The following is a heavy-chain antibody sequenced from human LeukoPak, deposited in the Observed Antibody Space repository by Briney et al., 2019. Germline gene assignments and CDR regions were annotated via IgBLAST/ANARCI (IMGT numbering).Heavy chain of an antibody. CDR3: ARSHCSSTSCSKDLFDY. CDR2: IYYSGST. Sequence: SETLSLTCTVSGGSITSYYWSWIRQPPGKGLEWIGYIYYSGSTNYNPSLKSRVTISVDTSKNQFSLKLSSVTAADTAVYYCARSHCSSTSCSKDLFDYWGQGTLVTVSS. D-gene: IGHD2-2*01. J-gene: IGHJ4*02. V-gene: IGHV4-59*12. CDR1: GGSITSYY.